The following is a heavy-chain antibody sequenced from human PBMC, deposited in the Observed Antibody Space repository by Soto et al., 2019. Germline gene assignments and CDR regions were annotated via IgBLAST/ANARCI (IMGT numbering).Heavy chain of an antibody. J-gene: IGHJ4*02. D-gene: IGHD5-12*01. Sequence: GGSLRLCCAASRFTFSNYGMHWVRQTPGKGLEWVAVISYDGSNKYYADSVKGRFTISRDNSKNTLYLQMNSLRAEDTAVYYCVKGGYHYFDYWGQGT. V-gene: IGHV3-30*18. CDR3: VKGGYHYFDY. CDR2: ISYDGSNK. CDR1: RFTFSNYG.